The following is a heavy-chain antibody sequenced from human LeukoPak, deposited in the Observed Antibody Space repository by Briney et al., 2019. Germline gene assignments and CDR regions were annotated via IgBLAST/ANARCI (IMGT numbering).Heavy chain of an antibody. J-gene: IGHJ4*02. CDR1: GFTFGDYA. Sequence: GRSLRLSCTASGFTFGDYAMSWVRQAPGKGLEWVSFIRSKAYGGTTEYAASVKGRFAISRDDSKNIAYLQMNSLKTEDTAVYYCARVGYHDYDVDYWGQGGLVTVSS. V-gene: IGHV3-49*04. D-gene: IGHD4-17*01. CDR3: ARVGYHDYDVDY. CDR2: IRSKAYGGTT.